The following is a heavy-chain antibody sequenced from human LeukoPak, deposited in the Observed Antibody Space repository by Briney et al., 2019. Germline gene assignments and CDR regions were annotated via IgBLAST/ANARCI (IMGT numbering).Heavy chain of an antibody. V-gene: IGHV3-13*01. CDR3: ARAWGPGGAAPLRYFDL. Sequence: GGSLRLSCAASGFTFSSYDMHWVRQATGKGLEWVSAIGTAGDTYYPGSVKGRFTISRENAKNSLYLQMNSLRAGDTAVYYCARAWGPGGAAPLRYFDLWAVAPWSLSPQ. J-gene: IGHJ2*01. D-gene: IGHD3-16*01. CDR1: GFTFSSYD. CDR2: IGTAGDT.